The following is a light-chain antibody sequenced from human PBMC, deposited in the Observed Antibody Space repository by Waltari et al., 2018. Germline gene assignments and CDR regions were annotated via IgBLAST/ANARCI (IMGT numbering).Light chain of an antibody. V-gene: IGLV1-40*01. J-gene: IGLJ3*02. CDR2: GNN. Sequence: QSVLTQPPSVSGAPGQRVTISCTGSSSNIGAGYDVHWYQQLPGTIPKRLIDGNNNRPSGVPDRFSGSKSFTSASLAITGLQAEDEGDYYCQSYDRSLSGWVFGGGTKLTVL. CDR1: SSNIGAGYD. CDR3: QSYDRSLSGWV.